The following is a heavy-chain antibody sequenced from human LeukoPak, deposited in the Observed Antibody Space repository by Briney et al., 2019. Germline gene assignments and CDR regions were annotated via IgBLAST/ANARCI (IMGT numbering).Heavy chain of an antibody. V-gene: IGHV3-66*02. CDR2: IYGGGST. D-gene: IGHD3-22*01. Sequence: GGSLRLSCDASGFTISSNYMSWVRQAPGTGLEWVSVIYGGGSTYYADSVKGRFTISRDNSRNTLYLQMNSLRTEDTAVYYCARRIQYYYDSSGSGAFDIWGQGTMVTVSS. J-gene: IGHJ3*02. CDR1: GFTISSNY. CDR3: ARRIQYYYDSSGSGAFDI.